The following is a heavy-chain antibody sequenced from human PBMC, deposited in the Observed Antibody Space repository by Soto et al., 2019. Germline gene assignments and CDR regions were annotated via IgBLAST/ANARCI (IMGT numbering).Heavy chain of an antibody. CDR1: GGSISSGGYY. CDR3: ARDDYGGSIDY. V-gene: IGHV4-31*03. Sequence: QVQLQESGPGLVKPSQTLSLTCTVSGGSISSGGYYWSWIRQHPGKGLEWIGYTYYSGSTYYNPSLNSRVTISVDTSKNQFSLKLSSVTAADTAVYYCARDDYGGSIDYWGQGTLVTVSS. CDR2: TYYSGST. D-gene: IGHD4-17*01. J-gene: IGHJ4*02.